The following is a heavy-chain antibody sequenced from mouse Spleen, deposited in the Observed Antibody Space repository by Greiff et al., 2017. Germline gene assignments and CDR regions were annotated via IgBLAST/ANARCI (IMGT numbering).Heavy chain of an antibody. CDR3: ARQLGLQGWFAY. V-gene: IGHV1-42*01. CDR1: GYSFTGYY. CDR2: INPSTGGT. D-gene: IGHD3-1*01. Sequence: VQLQQSGPELVKPGASVKISCKASGYSFTGYYMNWVKQSPEKSLEWIGEINPSTGGTTYNQKFKAKATLTVDKSSSTAYMQLKSLTSEDSAVYYCARQLGLQGWFAYWGQGTLVTVSA. J-gene: IGHJ3*01.